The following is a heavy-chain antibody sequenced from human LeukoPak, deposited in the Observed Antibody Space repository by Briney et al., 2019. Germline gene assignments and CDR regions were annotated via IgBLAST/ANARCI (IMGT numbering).Heavy chain of an antibody. CDR3: ARSYASGPDRYLDV. D-gene: IGHD3-10*01. J-gene: IGHJ6*04. V-gene: IGHV3-48*04. CDR1: GFTFSDYS. Sequence: PGGSLRLSCAASGFTFSDYSMKWVRQAPGKGLEWLAYINSSSITIYHADSVKGRFNISRDNAKNSVYLQMNSLRGEDTALYYCARSYASGPDRYLDVWGKGTTVTVSS. CDR2: INSSSITI.